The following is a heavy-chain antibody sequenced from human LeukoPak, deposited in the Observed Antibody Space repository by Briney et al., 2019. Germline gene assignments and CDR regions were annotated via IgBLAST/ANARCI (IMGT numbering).Heavy chain of an antibody. D-gene: IGHD3-22*01. Sequence: GGSLRLSCAVSGITLSNYGMSWVRQAPGKGLEWVAGISDSGGRTNYADSVKGRFTISRDNPKNTLYLQMNSLRAEDTALYSCAKRGVVIRVILVGFHKEAYYFDSWGQGALVTVSS. CDR3: AKRGVVIRVILVGFHKEAYYFDS. CDR2: ISDSGGRT. J-gene: IGHJ4*02. V-gene: IGHV3-23*01. CDR1: GITLSNYG.